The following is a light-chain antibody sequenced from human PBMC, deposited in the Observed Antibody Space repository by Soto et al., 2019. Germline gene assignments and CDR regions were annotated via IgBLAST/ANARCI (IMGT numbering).Light chain of an antibody. CDR3: QTWGSGIHV. J-gene: IGLJ3*02. CDR1: SGHSTYA. Sequence: QPVLTQAPSASASLGASVKLTCTLSSGHSTYAIAWHQQHPEKGPRYLMRLNSDGSHSKGDGIPERFSGSSSGAERYLTISSLQSEDEADYCCQTWGSGIHVFGGGTKVTVL. V-gene: IGLV4-69*02. CDR2: LNSDGSH.